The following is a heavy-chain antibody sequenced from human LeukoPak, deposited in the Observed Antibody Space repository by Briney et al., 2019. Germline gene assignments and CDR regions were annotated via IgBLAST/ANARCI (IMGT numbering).Heavy chain of an antibody. CDR2: IYSGGST. Sequence: GGSLRLSCAASGFTFSSYAMHWVRQAPGKGLEWVSVIYSGGSTYYADSVKGRFTISRDNSKNTLYLQMNSLRAEDTAVYYCARDGRDIVAAYNAFDIWGQGTMVTVSS. J-gene: IGHJ3*02. D-gene: IGHD6-13*01. V-gene: IGHV3-53*01. CDR3: ARDGRDIVAAYNAFDI. CDR1: GFTFSSYA.